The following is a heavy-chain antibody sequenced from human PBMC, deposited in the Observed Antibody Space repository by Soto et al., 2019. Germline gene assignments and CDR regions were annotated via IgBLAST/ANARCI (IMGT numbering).Heavy chain of an antibody. J-gene: IGHJ3*02. Sequence: PSETLSLTCTVSGGSISSGGYYWSWIRQHPGKGLEWIGYIYYSGSTYYNPSLKSRVTISVDTSKNQFSLKLSSVTAADTAVYYCARGKTYYDAFDIWGQGTMVTVSS. CDR2: IYYSGST. CDR3: ARGKTYYDAFDI. V-gene: IGHV4-31*03. CDR1: GGSISSGGYY. D-gene: IGHD2-21*01.